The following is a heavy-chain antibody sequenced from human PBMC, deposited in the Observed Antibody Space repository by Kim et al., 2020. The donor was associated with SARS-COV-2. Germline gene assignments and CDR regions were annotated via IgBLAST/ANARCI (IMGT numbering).Heavy chain of an antibody. J-gene: IGHJ4*02. CDR3: ARPGRDSYGPQAGYFDY. CDR1: GFTFSSYA. V-gene: IGHV3-23*01. Sequence: GGSLRLSCAASGFTFSSYAMSWVRQAPGKGLEWVSAISGSGGSTYYADSVKGRFTISRDNSKNTLYLQMNSLRAEDTAVYYCARPGRDSYGPQAGYFDYWGQGTLVTVSS. D-gene: IGHD5-18*01. CDR2: ISGSGGST.